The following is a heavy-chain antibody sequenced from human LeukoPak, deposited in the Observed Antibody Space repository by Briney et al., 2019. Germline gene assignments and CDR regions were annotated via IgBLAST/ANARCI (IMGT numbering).Heavy chain of an antibody. J-gene: IGHJ4*02. CDR3: ARHGAVAGRGGYYFDY. CDR2: IYYSGST. D-gene: IGHD6-19*01. Sequence: PSETLSLTCTVSSGSISSNYWSWVRQPPGKGLEWIGYIYYSGSTNYNPSLKSRVTMSVDTSKKEFSLKLSSVTAADTAVYYCARHGAVAGRGGYYFDYWGQGTLVTVSS. CDR1: SGSISSNY. V-gene: IGHV4-59*08.